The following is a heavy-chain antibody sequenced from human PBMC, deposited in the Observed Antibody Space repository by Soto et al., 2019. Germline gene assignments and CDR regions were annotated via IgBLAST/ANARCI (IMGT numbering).Heavy chain of an antibody. CDR2: ITDSSSNI. CDR3: ARPTYYYDGSGDTDY. Sequence: GGPLRLSCAASGFTFSSYNMNWVLQAPGRGLEWVSYITDSSSNIQYADTVKGRFTTSRDNGKNTLYLQMNSLRAKETTVYYCARPTYYYDGSGDTDYWCQEALVTISS. D-gene: IGHD3-22*01. J-gene: IGHJ4*02. V-gene: IGHV3-48*01. CDR1: GFTFSSYN.